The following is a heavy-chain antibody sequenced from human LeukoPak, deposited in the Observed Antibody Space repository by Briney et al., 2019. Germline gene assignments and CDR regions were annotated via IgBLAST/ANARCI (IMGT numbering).Heavy chain of an antibody. V-gene: IGHV1-46*01. CDR1: GYTFTSYY. CDR2: INPSGGST. Sequence: ASVKVSCKASGYTFTSYYIHWVRHAPGQGLEWMVIINPSGGSTSYAQKFQGRVTMTRDTSTSTVYMELSSLRSEDTAVYYCARDRGDYLDLPFDYWGQGTLVTVSS. J-gene: IGHJ4*02. D-gene: IGHD4-17*01. CDR3: ARDRGDYLDLPFDY.